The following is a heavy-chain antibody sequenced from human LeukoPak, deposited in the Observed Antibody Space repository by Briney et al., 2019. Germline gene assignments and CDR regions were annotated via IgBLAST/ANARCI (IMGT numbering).Heavy chain of an antibody. Sequence: GGSLRLSCVASGFTFSSNGMHWVRQAPGKGLEWVTFIQYDGSKKYYADSVKGRFTISRDDSKNSLYLQMNSLKTEDTAVYYCASSPGYYDSSGYYQTDYWGQGTLVTVSS. CDR1: GFTFSSNG. CDR3: ASSPGYYDSSGYYQTDY. V-gene: IGHV3-30*02. D-gene: IGHD3-22*01. J-gene: IGHJ4*02. CDR2: IQYDGSKK.